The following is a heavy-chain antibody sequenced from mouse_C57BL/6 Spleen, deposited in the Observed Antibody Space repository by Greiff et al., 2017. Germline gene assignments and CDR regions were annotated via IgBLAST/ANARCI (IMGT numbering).Heavy chain of an antibody. Sequence: DVQLQESGGGLVQPKGSLKLSCAASGFSFNTYAMNWVRQAPGKGLEWVARIRSKSNNYATYYADSVKDRFTISRDDSESMLYLQMNNLKTEDTAMYYCVRSYYYGSSYGFYAMDYWGQGTSVTVSS. CDR1: GFSFNTYA. CDR3: VRSYYYGSSYGFYAMDY. D-gene: IGHD1-1*01. CDR2: IRSKSNNYAT. J-gene: IGHJ4*01. V-gene: IGHV10-1*01.